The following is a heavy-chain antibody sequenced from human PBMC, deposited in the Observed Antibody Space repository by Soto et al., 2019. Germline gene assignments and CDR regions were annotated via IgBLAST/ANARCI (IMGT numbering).Heavy chain of an antibody. Sequence: SETLSLTCTVSGVSISSSSYYWGWIRQPPGKGLEWIGSIYYSGSTYYNPSLKSRVTISVDTSKNQFSLKLSSVTAADTAVYYCARLPYYDFWSGYARPYYYYGMDVWGQGTTVTVSS. J-gene: IGHJ6*02. CDR1: GVSISSSSYY. CDR3: ARLPYYDFWSGYARPYYYYGMDV. V-gene: IGHV4-39*01. CDR2: IYYSGST. D-gene: IGHD3-3*01.